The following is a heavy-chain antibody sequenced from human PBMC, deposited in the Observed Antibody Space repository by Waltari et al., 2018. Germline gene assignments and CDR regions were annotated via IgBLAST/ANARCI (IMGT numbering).Heavy chain of an antibody. J-gene: IGHJ3*01. Sequence: QVQLQQWGAGLLRPSETLSLTCAVNGGSLSGSFWSWFRQAPGKGLAWIAEINYGGSANANPSLESLVTISVDTAKNQIFLKMNSVTAADTGLYYCAKQLVDVWDGLGGFDVWGQGTMITVSS. CDR1: GGSLSGSF. D-gene: IGHD3-16*01. CDR2: INYGGSA. V-gene: IGHV4-34*01. CDR3: AKQLVDVWDGLGGFDV.